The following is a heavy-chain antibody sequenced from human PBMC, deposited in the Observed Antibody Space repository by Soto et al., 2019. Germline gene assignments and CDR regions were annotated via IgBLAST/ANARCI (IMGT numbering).Heavy chain of an antibody. J-gene: IGHJ4*02. Sequence: GGSLRLSCAVSGFTFSDYWMSWVRQAPGKGLEWVANIKQDGNEKYYADSVKGRFTISRDNAKNSLYLQMNSLRAEDTAVYYCARDYSSYGPFDYWGQGTLVTVSS. CDR1: GFTFSDYW. D-gene: IGHD5-18*01. V-gene: IGHV3-7*01. CDR3: ARDYSSYGPFDY. CDR2: IKQDGNEK.